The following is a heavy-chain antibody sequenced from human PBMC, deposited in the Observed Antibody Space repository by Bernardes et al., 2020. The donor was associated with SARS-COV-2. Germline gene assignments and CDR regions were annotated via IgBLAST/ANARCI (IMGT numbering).Heavy chain of an antibody. CDR3: AKRVPAYCGGDCYSGAEYFQH. V-gene: IGHV3-30*18. J-gene: IGHJ1*01. Sequence: GGSLRLSCAASGFTFSSYGMHWVRQAPGKGLEWVAVISYDGSNKYYADSVKGRFTISRDNSKNTLYLQMNSLRAEDTAVYYCAKRVPAYCGGDCYSGAEYFQHWGQGTTVTVSS. D-gene: IGHD2-21*02. CDR1: GFTFSSYG. CDR2: ISYDGSNK.